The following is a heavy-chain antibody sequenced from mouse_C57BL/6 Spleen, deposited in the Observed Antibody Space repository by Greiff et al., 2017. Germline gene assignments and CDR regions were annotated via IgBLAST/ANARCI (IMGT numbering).Heavy chain of an antibody. J-gene: IGHJ2*01. Sequence: QVQLQQSGPELVKPGASVKISCKASGYAFSSSWMNWVKQRPGKGLEWIGRIYPGDGDTNYNGKFKGKATLTADKSSSTAYMQLSSLTSEDSAVYFSARGNYGYDFDYWGQGTTLTVSS. CDR2: IYPGDGDT. CDR3: ARGNYGYDFDY. V-gene: IGHV1-82*01. CDR1: GYAFSSSW. D-gene: IGHD2-2*01.